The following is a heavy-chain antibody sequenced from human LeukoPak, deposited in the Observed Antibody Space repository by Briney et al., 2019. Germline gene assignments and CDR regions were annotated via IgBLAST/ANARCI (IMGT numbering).Heavy chain of an antibody. V-gene: IGHV4-38-2*02. CDR1: GYSISSGYY. CDR2: IYHSGST. J-gene: IGHJ4*02. Sequence: PSETLSLTCTVSGYSISSGYYWGWIRQPPGKGPEWIGSIYHSGSTYYNPSLKSRVTISVDTSKNQFSLKLSSVTAADTAVYYCARRRNWNSFDYWGQGTLVTVSS. CDR3: ARRRNWNSFDY. D-gene: IGHD1-1*01.